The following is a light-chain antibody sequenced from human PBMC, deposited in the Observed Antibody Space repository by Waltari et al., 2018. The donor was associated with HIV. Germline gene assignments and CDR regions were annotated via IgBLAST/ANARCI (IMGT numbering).Light chain of an antibody. Sequence: DIQMTQSPSSLSASVGDRVTLTCRASQRIGVYLPWYRQKQGKAPELLIYAASNLQSGLPSRFSGSGSGTDFTLTISSLQPEDFATYYCQQSFNIPLIFGPGTKVDI. CDR3: QQSFNIPLI. V-gene: IGKV1-39*01. J-gene: IGKJ3*01. CDR1: QRIGVY. CDR2: AAS.